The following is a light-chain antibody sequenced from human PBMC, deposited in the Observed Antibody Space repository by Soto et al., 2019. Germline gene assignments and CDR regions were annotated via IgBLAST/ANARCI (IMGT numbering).Light chain of an antibody. CDR3: SSYTSASRYV. CDR2: EVT. Sequence: QSALTQPPSVSGSPGQSVTISRTGTTSDVGKYDSVSWYQHPPGTAPRLIMYEVTNRPSGVPARFSGSKSGNTASVTISGLQAEDEADYFCSSYTSASRYVFGAGTKVTVL. V-gene: IGLV2-18*02. J-gene: IGLJ1*01. CDR1: TSDVGKYDS.